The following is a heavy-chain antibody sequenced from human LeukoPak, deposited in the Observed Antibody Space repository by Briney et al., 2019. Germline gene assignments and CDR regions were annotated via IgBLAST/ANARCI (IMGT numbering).Heavy chain of an antibody. V-gene: IGHV7-4-1*02. J-gene: IGHJ6*02. CDR1: GYTFTGYY. CDR3: ARDRRVGRPYYDFWSGYYPNEYYYGMDV. CDR2: INTNTGNP. D-gene: IGHD3-3*01. Sequence: ASVKVSCKASGYTFTGYYMHWVRRAPGQGLEWMGWINTNTGNPTYAQGFTGRFVFSLDTSVSTAYLQISSLKAEDTAVYYCARDRRVGRPYYDFWSGYYPNEYYYGMDVWGQGTTVTVSS.